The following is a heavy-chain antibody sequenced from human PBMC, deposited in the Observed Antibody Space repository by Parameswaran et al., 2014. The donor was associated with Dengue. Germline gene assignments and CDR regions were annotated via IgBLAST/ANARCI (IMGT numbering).Heavy chain of an antibody. CDR2: ISGTEGAT. D-gene: IGHD1-26*01. CDR3: AKDLLWGGSYGDF. J-gene: IGHJ4*02. Sequence: VRQAPGKGLEWVSLISGTEGATYYADSVKGRFTISRDNSKNTLYLQMNSLRAEDTAIYYCAKDLLWGGSYGDFWGQGTLVTGLL. V-gene: IGHV3-23*01.